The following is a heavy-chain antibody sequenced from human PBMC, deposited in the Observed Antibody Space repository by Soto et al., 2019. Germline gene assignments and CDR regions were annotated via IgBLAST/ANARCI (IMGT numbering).Heavy chain of an antibody. CDR1: GFTFNDYD. V-gene: IGHV3-23*01. J-gene: IGHJ6*02. Sequence: PGGSLRLSCAASGFTFNDYDMNWVRQAPGKGLEWVSSISGSGDATYYAGSLKGRFTISRDISKNKLYLQMNSLRAEDTAVYYCAKVRGHYYYGMDVWGQGTTVTVSS. CDR2: ISGSGDAT. CDR3: AKVRGHYYYGMDV.